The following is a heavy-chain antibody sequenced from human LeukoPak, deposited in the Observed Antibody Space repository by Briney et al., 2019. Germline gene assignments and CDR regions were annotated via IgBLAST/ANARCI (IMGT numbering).Heavy chain of an antibody. CDR3: ARSGGPGTYHQLRYNWFDP. CDR1: GFTLSDYH. V-gene: IGHV3-21*01. Sequence: GGSLRLSCAASGFTLSDYHMNWVRQAPGKGLEWLSFITTISHYIYYAGAVRGRFTISRDNAKNSLYLQMNSLRGEDTAVYYCARSGGPGTYHQLRYNWFDPWGQGTLVTVSS. D-gene: IGHD3-10*01. CDR2: ITTISHYI. J-gene: IGHJ5*02.